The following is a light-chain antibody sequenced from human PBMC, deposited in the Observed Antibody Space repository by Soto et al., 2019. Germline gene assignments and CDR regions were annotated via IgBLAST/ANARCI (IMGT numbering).Light chain of an antibody. CDR1: RSNIGAGYD. CDR2: ANT. CDR3: QSYDSTLSAPI. V-gene: IGLV1-40*01. Sequence: QSVLTQPPSVSGATGQRVTISCTGSRSNIGAGYDVHWYQHFPGTSPKLIIHANTDRPSGVPDRFSGSKSGTSASLAIDGLQAEDESDYYCQSYDSTLSAPIFGGGTKLTVL. J-gene: IGLJ2*01.